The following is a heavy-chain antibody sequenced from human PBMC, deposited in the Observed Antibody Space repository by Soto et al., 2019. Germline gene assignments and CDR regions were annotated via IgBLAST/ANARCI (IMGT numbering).Heavy chain of an antibody. CDR2: VSLAGRN. CDR3: ARGFQYWLPTFD. J-gene: IGHJ4*02. Sequence: QVQLQESGPGLVRPSGTLSLTCSVSGASVVTGNWWSWVRQSPGKGLEWIGEVSLAGRNHYNPSLQRRVTISLDESKNQFSLILTSVAVADASIYYCARGFQYWLPTFDWGPGTLVTVS. V-gene: IGHV4-4*02. D-gene: IGHD3-10*01. CDR1: GASVVTGNW.